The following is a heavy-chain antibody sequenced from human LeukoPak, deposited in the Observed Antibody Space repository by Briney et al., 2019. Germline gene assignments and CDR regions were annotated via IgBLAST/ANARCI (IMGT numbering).Heavy chain of an antibody. CDR1: GGSFSGYY. D-gene: IGHD3-10*01. Sequence: SETLSLTCAVYGGSFSGYYWSWIRQPPGKGLEWIGEINHSGSTNYNPSLKSRVTISVDTSKNQFSLKLSSVTAADTAVYYCARGRYYYGSGSYFPHYHYYFGMDVWGQGTTVTGSS. CDR3: ARGRYYYGSGSYFPHYHYYFGMDV. V-gene: IGHV4-34*01. CDR2: INHSGST. J-gene: IGHJ6*02.